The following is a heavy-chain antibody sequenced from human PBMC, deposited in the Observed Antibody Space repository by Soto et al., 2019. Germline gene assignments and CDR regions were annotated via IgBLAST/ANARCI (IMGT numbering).Heavy chain of an antibody. Sequence: EVQLVESGGGLVKPGGSLRLACAASGFTLRTAWMNWVRQAPGQGLEWVGRIKRESDGGTTDYGVSVRGRFSISRDESQNSLYLQMNCLGTEVTAVYYCATEPYFYDSSGVDVWGQGTTFTVSS. CDR1: GFTLRTAW. V-gene: IGHV3-15*07. CDR2: IKRESDGGTT. CDR3: ATEPYFYDSSGVDV. J-gene: IGHJ6*01.